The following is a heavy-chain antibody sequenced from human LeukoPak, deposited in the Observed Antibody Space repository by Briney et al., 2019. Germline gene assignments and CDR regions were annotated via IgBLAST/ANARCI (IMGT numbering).Heavy chain of an antibody. Sequence: ASVKVSCKASGYTFTSYYMHWVRQAAGQGLEGMGIINPSGGSTSYAQKFQGRVTMTRDTSTSTVYMELSSLRSEDTAVYHCARDKYYDFWSGHFDYWGQGTLVTVSS. CDR1: GYTFTSYY. J-gene: IGHJ4*02. V-gene: IGHV1-46*01. CDR2: INPSGGST. D-gene: IGHD3-3*01. CDR3: ARDKYYDFWSGHFDY.